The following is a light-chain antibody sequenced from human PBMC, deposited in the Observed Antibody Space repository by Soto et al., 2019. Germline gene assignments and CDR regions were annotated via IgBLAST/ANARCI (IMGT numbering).Light chain of an antibody. Sequence: QSVLTQPASVSGSPGQSIAISCTGTSSDIGDFKYVSWYQQHPGKAPKLMIYEVTNRPSGVSDRFSGSKSGNTASLTISGLQAEDEADYYCSSYTTSATLAFGGGTQLTVL. CDR3: SSYTTSATLA. J-gene: IGLJ2*01. CDR1: SSDIGDFKY. V-gene: IGLV2-14*03. CDR2: EVT.